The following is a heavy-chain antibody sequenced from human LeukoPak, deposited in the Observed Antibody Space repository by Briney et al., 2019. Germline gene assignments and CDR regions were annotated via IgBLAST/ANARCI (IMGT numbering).Heavy chain of an antibody. V-gene: IGHV3-48*01. D-gene: IGHD2-15*01. CDR3: ARDGSSFWDSSTDYYYYMDV. CDR2: ISSSSSTI. CDR1: GFIFKNYA. Sequence: PGGSLRLSCAASGFIFKNYAMNWVRQAPGKGLEWVSYISSSSSTIYYADSVKGRFTISRDNAKNSLYLQMNSLRAEDTAVYYCARDGSSFWDSSTDYYYYMDVWGKGTTVTVSS. J-gene: IGHJ6*03.